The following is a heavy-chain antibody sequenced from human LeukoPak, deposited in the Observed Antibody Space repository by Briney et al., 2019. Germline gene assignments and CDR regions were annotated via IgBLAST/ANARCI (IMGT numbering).Heavy chain of an antibody. J-gene: IGHJ6*02. Sequence: SETLSLTCTVSGGSISSSSYYWGWIRQPPGKGLEWIGYIYYSGSTNYNPSLKSRVTISVDTSKNQFSLKLSSVTAADTAVYYCARGGYSYGGYYYGMDVWGQGTTVTVSS. CDR3: ARGGYSYGGYYYGMDV. V-gene: IGHV4-61*05. D-gene: IGHD5-18*01. CDR1: GGSISSSSYY. CDR2: IYYSGST.